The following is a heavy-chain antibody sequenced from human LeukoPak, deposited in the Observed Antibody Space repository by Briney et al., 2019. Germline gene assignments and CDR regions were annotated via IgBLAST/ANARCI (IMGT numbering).Heavy chain of an antibody. D-gene: IGHD3-22*01. CDR3: ARGGYYYDTCGPFDY. CDR2: ISHSGST. Sequence: PSQTLSLTCTVSGGSINSGGYYWSWIRQHPGNGLEWIGYISHSGSTSYNPSLKSRVTISVDTSNNEFSLRLTSVTAADTAVYYCARGGYYYDTCGPFDYWGQGTLFTVSS. V-gene: IGHV4-31*03. CDR1: GGSINSGGYY. J-gene: IGHJ4*02.